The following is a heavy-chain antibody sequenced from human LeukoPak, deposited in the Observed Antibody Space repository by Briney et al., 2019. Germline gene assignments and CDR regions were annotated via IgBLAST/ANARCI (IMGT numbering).Heavy chain of an antibody. CDR3: ARDQASGSYDAFDI. D-gene: IGHD1-26*01. Sequence: PVGSLRLPCAASGFTFSSYSMNWVRQAPGKGLEWVSSISSSSSYIYYADSVKGRFTISRDNAKNSLYLQMNSLRAEDTAVYYCARDQASGSYDAFDIWGQGTMVTVSS. J-gene: IGHJ3*02. V-gene: IGHV3-21*01. CDR2: ISSSSSYI. CDR1: GFTFSSYS.